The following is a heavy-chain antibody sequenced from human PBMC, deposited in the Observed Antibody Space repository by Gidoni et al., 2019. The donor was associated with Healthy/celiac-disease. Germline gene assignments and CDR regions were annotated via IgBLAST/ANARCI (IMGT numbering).Heavy chain of an antibody. CDR3: ARGTLWSGYSYYYYGMDV. J-gene: IGHJ6*04. CDR1: GGSFSGYS. V-gene: IGHV4-34*01. CDR2: INHSGST. D-gene: IGHD3-3*01. Sequence: QGQLQQWGAGLLKPSETLSLTCAVYGGSFSGYSWSWIRQPRGKGLEWIGEINHSGSTNYHPSLKSRVTISVDTSKNQFSLKLSSVTAADTAVYYCARGTLWSGYSYYYYGMDVWGKGTTVTVSS.